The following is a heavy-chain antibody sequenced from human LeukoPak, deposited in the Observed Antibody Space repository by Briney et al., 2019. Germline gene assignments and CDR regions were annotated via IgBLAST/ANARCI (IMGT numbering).Heavy chain of an antibody. V-gene: IGHV4-4*09. CDR1: GGSLSTYY. J-gene: IGHJ4*02. CDR2: IHTSGSS. Sequence: PSETLSLTCTVSGGSLSTYYWGWIRQPPGKGLEWIGYIHTSGSSNQNPSLKRRVTISLDTSRNEYSLRLSSVTAADTAVYYCARGIAAAGPDYWGQGTLVTVSS. CDR3: ARGIAAAGPDY. D-gene: IGHD6-13*01.